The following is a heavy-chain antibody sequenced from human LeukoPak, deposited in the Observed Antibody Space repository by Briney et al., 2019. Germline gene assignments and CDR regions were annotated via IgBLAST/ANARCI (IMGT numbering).Heavy chain of an antibody. V-gene: IGHV1-18*01. CDR3: ARDGREWELLRYYYGMDV. J-gene: IGHJ6*02. Sequence: ASVKVSCKASGYTFTSYDINWVRQATGQGLEWMGWISAYNGNTNYAQKLQGRVTMTTDTSTSTAYMELRSLRSDDTAVYYCARDGREWELLRYYYGMDVWGQGTTVTVSS. CDR2: ISAYNGNT. D-gene: IGHD1-26*01. CDR1: GYTFTSYD.